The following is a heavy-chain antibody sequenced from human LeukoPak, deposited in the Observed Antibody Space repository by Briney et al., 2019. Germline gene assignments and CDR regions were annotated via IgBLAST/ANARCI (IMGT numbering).Heavy chain of an antibody. CDR2: MNPNSGNT. Sequence: ASVKVSCKASGYTFTSYDINWVRQATGQGLEWMGWMNPNSGNTGYAQKFQGRVTITRNTSISTAYMELSSLRSEDTAVYYCARGLRYYYDSSGYPVDYWGQGTLVTVSS. V-gene: IGHV1-8*03. CDR1: GYTFTSYD. D-gene: IGHD3-22*01. CDR3: ARGLRYYYDSSGYPVDY. J-gene: IGHJ4*02.